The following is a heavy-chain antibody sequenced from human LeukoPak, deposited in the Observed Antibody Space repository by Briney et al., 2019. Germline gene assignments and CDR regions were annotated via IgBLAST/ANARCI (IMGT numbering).Heavy chain of an antibody. V-gene: IGHV5-51*01. Sequence: GESLQISCKGSGYSFTSYWIGWVRPMPGKGLEWMGIIYPGDSDTRYSPSFQGQVTISADKSISTAYLQWSSLKASDTAMYYCARRGLTATSAFDIWGQGTMVTVSS. CDR2: IYPGDSDT. J-gene: IGHJ3*02. CDR3: ARRGLTATSAFDI. D-gene: IGHD5-12*01. CDR1: GYSFTSYW.